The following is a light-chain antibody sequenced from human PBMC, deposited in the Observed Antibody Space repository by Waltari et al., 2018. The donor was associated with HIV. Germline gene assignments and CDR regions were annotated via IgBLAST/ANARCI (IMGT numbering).Light chain of an antibody. CDR1: HVISSW. CDR2: AAS. J-gene: IGKJ5*01. Sequence: IHMTKSPPSVSDSVQHSATITCRARHVISSWLVWYQQKPGKAPKRLIQAASILQSGVPSRFSGSGSGTDFTLTINSLQAGDFATYYCQQADRIPITFGQGTRLEIK. V-gene: IGKV1-12*01. CDR3: QQADRIPIT.